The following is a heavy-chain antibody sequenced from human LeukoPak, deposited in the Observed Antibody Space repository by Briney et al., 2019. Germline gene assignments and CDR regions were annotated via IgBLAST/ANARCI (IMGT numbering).Heavy chain of an antibody. CDR1: GGSISSSSYY. V-gene: IGHV4-39*01. D-gene: IGHD3-22*01. CDR2: IYYSGST. J-gene: IGHJ4*02. CDR3: ARQYRGSGYYHDY. Sequence: PSETLSLTCTVSGGSISSSSYYWGWIRQPPGKGLEWIGSIYYSGSTYYNPSLKSRVTISVDTPKNQFSLKLSSVTAADTAVYYCARQYRGSGYYHDYWGQGTLVTVSS.